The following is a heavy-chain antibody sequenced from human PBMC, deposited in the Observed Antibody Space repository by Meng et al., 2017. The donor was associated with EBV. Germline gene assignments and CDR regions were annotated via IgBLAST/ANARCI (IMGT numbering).Heavy chain of an antibody. CDR2: MNPDSGDT. Sequence: QWQLVQSGAEVKKPGASVKVSCKDSGYTFTRYDINWVRQAPGQGLEWMGWMNPDSGDTGYAQKFQGRVTMTRDTSINTAYMDLSNLKSEDTALYYCARDVYGSGTYRSDPWGQGTLVTVSS. D-gene: IGHD3-10*01. J-gene: IGHJ5*02. CDR1: GYTFTRYD. CDR3: ARDVYGSGTYRSDP. V-gene: IGHV1-8*01.